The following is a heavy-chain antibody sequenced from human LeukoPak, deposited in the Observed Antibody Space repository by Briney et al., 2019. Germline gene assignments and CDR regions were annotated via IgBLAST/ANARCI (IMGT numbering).Heavy chain of an antibody. V-gene: IGHV4-38-2*02. D-gene: IGHD6-13*01. J-gene: IGHJ4*02. Sequence: SETLSLTCTVSGYSISGGYYGGWIRQPPGKGLEWIGSIYHSGSTYYNPSLKSRVTISVDTSKNQFSLKLSSVTAADTAVYYCARDRGYSSSWYGGRDFDYWGQGTLVTVSS. CDR2: IYHSGST. CDR3: ARDRGYSSSWYGGRDFDY. CDR1: GYSISGGYY.